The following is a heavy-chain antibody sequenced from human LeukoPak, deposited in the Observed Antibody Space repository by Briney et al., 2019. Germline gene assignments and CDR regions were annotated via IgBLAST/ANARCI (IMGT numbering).Heavy chain of an antibody. CDR2: INHSGST. Sequence: SETLSLTCAVYGGYFSGYYWSWIRQPPGKGLEWIGEINHSGSTNYNPSLKSRVTISVDTSKNQFSLKLSSVTAADTAVYCCAREATTLGIEDYWGQGTLVTVSS. CDR1: GGYFSGYY. V-gene: IGHV4-34*01. J-gene: IGHJ4*02. CDR3: AREATTLGIEDY. D-gene: IGHD7-27*01.